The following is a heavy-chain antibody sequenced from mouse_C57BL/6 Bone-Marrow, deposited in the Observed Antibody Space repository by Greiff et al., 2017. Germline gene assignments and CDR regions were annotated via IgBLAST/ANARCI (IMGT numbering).Heavy chain of an antibody. CDR2: IYPGDGDT. CDR1: GYAFSTYW. J-gene: IGHJ2*01. Sequence: VKLMESGAELVKPGASVKISCKASGYAFSTYWMNWVKQRPGQGLEWIGQIYPGDGDTNYNEKFKGKATLTADKSSSTAYMPLRSLTSEDSAVYVCARGWDDFDYWGQGTTLTVSS. CDR3: ARGWDDFDY. V-gene: IGHV1-80*01. D-gene: IGHD4-1*01.